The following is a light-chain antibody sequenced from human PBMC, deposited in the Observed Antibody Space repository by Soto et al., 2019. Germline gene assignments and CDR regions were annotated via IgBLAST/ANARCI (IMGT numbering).Light chain of an antibody. CDR3: QQYGSSPLLT. J-gene: IGKJ4*01. CDR2: GAS. Sequence: EIVLTQSPGTLSLSPGERATLSCRASQSVSSSYLAWYQQKTGQAPRLLIYGASSRATGIPDRFSGSGSGTDFTLTISRLEPEDFAVYYCQQYGSSPLLTFGGGPKVEIK. V-gene: IGKV3-20*01. CDR1: QSVSSSY.